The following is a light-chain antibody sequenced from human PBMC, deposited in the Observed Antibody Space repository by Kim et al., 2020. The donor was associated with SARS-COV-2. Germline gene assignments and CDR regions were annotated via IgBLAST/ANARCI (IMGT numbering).Light chain of an antibody. CDR2: DVS. V-gene: IGLV2-14*03. Sequence: QSALTQPASVSGSPGQSITISCTGTSSLVGDYNYVSWYQQHPDKAPKLIIYDVSDRPSGVSTHFSGSKSGNTASLTISGLQAADEADYYCTSYTGADTVVFGGGTQLT. CDR3: TSYTGADTVV. J-gene: IGLJ2*01. CDR1: SSLVGDYNY.